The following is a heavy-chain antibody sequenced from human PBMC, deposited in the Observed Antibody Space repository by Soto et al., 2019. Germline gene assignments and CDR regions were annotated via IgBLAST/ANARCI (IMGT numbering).Heavy chain of an antibody. V-gene: IGHV3-30*18. CDR2: ISYDGSNK. D-gene: IGHD1-7*01. J-gene: IGHJ4*02. CDR3: AKFPGTGTTFCY. CDR1: GFTFSSYG. Sequence: GGSLRLSCAASGFTFSSYGMHWVRQAPGKGLEWVAVISYDGSNKYYADSVKGRFTISRDNSKNTLYLQMNSLRAEDTAVYYCAKFPGTGTTFCYWGQGTLVTVSS.